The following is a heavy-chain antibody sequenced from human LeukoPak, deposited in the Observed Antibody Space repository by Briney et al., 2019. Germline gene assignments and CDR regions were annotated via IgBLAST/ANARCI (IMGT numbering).Heavy chain of an antibody. V-gene: IGHV3-7*04. CDR2: IKEDGSEK. J-gene: IGHJ3*02. CDR3: AREYFDSSGYYDAFDI. D-gene: IGHD3-22*01. CDR1: GFTFRSYW. Sequence: GGSLRLSCAASGFTFRSYWMSWVRQAPGKGLEWVANIKEDGSEKYYVDSVKGRFTISRDNAKNSLNLQMNCLRAEDTAVYYCAREYFDSSGYYDAFDIWGQGTKVTVSS.